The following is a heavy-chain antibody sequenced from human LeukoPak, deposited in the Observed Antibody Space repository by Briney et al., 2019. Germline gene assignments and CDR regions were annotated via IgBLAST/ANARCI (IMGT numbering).Heavy chain of an antibody. Sequence: PGGSLRLSCAASGFIFSNYGMHWVRQAPGKGLEWVSPISASGGSTYYADSVKGRFTISRNNSKNTLYLQMNSLRAEDTAVYYCAKARSSSWYLDYMDVWGKGTTVTVSS. CDR1: GFIFSNYG. CDR2: ISASGGST. J-gene: IGHJ6*03. D-gene: IGHD6-13*01. CDR3: AKARSSSWYLDYMDV. V-gene: IGHV3-23*01.